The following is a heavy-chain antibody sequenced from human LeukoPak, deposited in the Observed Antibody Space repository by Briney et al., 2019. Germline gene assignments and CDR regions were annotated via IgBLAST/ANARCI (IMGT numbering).Heavy chain of an antibody. Sequence: GGSLRLSXAASGFTFSSYAMSWVRQAPGKGLEWVSAVSGSGGSTYYADSVKGRFTISRDNSKNTLYLQMNSLRAEDTAVYYCAKEKKYCSGGSCYPDAFDIWGQGTMVTVSS. CDR2: VSGSGGST. D-gene: IGHD2-15*01. CDR3: AKEKKYCSGGSCYPDAFDI. J-gene: IGHJ3*02. CDR1: GFTFSSYA. V-gene: IGHV3-23*01.